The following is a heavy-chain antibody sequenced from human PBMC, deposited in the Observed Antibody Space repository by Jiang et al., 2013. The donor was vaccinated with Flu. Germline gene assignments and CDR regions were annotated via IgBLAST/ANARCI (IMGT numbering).Heavy chain of an antibody. J-gene: IGHJ6*04. CDR2: IHHTGST. V-gene: IGHV4-59*01. CDR3: GRGGSYYSGYGVDV. CDR1: GGSISGYY. Sequence: PGLVKPSETLSLTCTVSGGSISGYYWSWIRQPPGKGLEWIGSIHHTGSTNYNPSLKSRVTISIDTSKNQFSLKLSSVTAADTAVYYCGRGGSYYSGYGVDVWGKGTTVAVSS. D-gene: IGHD1-26*01.